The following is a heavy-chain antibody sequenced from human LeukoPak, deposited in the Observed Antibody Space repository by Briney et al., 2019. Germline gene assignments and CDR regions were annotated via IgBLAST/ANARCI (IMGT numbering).Heavy chain of an antibody. CDR2: IYYSGST. CDR3: ATEMATITGWYSDL. Sequence: SETLSLTCTVSGGSISSYYWSWIRQPPGKGLEWIGYIYYSGSTNYNPSLKSRVTISVDTSKNQFSLKLTSVTAADTAVYYCATEMATITGWYSDLWGRGTLVTVSS. CDR1: GGSISSYY. J-gene: IGHJ2*01. D-gene: IGHD5-24*01. V-gene: IGHV4-59*01.